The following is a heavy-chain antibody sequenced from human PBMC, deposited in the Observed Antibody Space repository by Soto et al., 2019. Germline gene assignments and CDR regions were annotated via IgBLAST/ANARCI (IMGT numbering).Heavy chain of an antibody. Sequence: QVHLLQSGAEVQKPGASVKVSCKTSGYTFNDFGITWVRQAPGLGLEWLGWIYSKAGKMNFAPKFQNRVIISTDTTPSTGFMELTRLTFVDSAIYFCARDIAFDIDYGGQGTLVTV. CDR1: GYTFNDFG. CDR3: ARDIAFDIDY. D-gene: IGHD2-15*01. J-gene: IGHJ4*02. V-gene: IGHV1-18*01. CDR2: IYSKAGKM.